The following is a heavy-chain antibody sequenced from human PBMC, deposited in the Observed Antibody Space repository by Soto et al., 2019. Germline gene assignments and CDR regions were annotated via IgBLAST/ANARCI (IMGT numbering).Heavy chain of an antibody. Sequence: PSETLSLTCTVSGGSISSYCWSWIRQPPGKGLEWIGYISYSGSTNYNPSLKSRVTISVDTSKNQFSLKVTSVTAADTAVYYCARQDCSGNNCYRHFEYWGQGTLVTVSS. D-gene: IGHD2-15*01. V-gene: IGHV4-59*08. J-gene: IGHJ4*02. CDR3: ARQDCSGNNCYRHFEY. CDR2: ISYSGST. CDR1: GGSISSYC.